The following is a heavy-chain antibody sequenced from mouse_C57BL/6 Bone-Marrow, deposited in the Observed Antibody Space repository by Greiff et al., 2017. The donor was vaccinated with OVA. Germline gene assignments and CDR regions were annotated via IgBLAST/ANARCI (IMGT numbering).Heavy chain of an antibody. CDR3: ARRGYGNSAFAY. D-gene: IGHD2-1*01. Sequence: VQLQQSGPELVKPGASVKISCKASGYTFTDYYMNWVKQSHGKSLEWIGDINPNNGGTSYNQKFKGKATLTVDKSSSTAYMELRSLTSEDSAVYYCARRGYGNSAFAYWGQGTLVTVSA. CDR2: INPNNGGT. V-gene: IGHV1-26*01. J-gene: IGHJ3*01. CDR1: GYTFTDYY.